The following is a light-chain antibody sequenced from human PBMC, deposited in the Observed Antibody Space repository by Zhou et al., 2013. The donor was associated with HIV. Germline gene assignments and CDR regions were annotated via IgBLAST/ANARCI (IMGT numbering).Light chain of an antibody. CDR1: EGISNY. CDR2: AAS. Sequence: QMTQSPSSLSASVGDRVTITCRASEGISNYLAWYQQKPGKVPKLLINAASSLQSGFPSRFSGSGFGTGFTLTISSLQPEDVATYFCQNYNSAPPTFGGGTKVEIK. CDR3: QNYNSAPPT. J-gene: IGKJ4*01. V-gene: IGKV1-27*01.